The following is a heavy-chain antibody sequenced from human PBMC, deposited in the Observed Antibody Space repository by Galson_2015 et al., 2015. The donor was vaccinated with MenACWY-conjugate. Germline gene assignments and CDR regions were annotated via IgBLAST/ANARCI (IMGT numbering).Heavy chain of an antibody. D-gene: IGHD1-26*01. CDR3: ARDVGATTPDY. V-gene: IGHV7-4-1*02. CDR1: GYTFNNYG. Sequence: SVKVSCKASGYTFNNYGMNWVRQAPGQGLEWMGWINTNTGNPTCAQGFTGRFVFSLDTSVSTAYLQISSLKAEDTAVYYCARDVGATTPDYWGLGTLVTVSS. J-gene: IGHJ4*02. CDR2: INTNTGNP.